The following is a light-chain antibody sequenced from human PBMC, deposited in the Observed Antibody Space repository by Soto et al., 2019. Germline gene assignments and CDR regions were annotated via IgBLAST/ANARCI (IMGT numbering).Light chain of an antibody. CDR1: SSDVGGYNY. Sequence: QSVLTPPASVSGSPGQSITISCTGTSSDVGGYNYVSWYQQHPGKAPKLMIYDVSNRPSGVSNRFSGSKSGNTASLTISGLQAEDEADYYCSSYTSSSTPVVFGGGT. V-gene: IGLV2-14*01. CDR2: DVS. J-gene: IGLJ2*01. CDR3: SSYTSSSTPVV.